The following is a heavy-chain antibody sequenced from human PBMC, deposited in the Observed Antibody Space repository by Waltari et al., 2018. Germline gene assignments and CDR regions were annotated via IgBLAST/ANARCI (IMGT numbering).Heavy chain of an antibody. CDR1: GFTVSSNY. CDR2: IYSGGST. CDR3: AASSSGWYARDY. D-gene: IGHD6-19*01. J-gene: IGHJ4*02. Sequence: EVQLVESGGGLIQPGGSLRLSCAASGFTVSSNYMSWVRQAPGKGVEWVSVIYSGGSTYYADSVKGRFTISRDKSKNPLYLQMNSLRAEDTAVYYCAASSSGWYARDYWGQGTLVTVSS. V-gene: IGHV3-53*01.